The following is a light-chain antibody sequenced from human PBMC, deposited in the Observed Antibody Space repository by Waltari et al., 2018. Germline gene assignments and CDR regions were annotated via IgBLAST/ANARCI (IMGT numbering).Light chain of an antibody. CDR3: QQYYTSWT. V-gene: IGKV4-1*01. Sequence: DIVMTQSPDSLAVSLGERATFNCKSSQSVLYSSSNKNYLAWYQQKPGQPPKLLIYWASTQESGVPDRFSGSGSGTDFTLTISSLQAEDVAVYYCQQYYTSWTFGQGTKVEI. CDR1: QSVLYSSSNKNY. J-gene: IGKJ1*01. CDR2: WAS.